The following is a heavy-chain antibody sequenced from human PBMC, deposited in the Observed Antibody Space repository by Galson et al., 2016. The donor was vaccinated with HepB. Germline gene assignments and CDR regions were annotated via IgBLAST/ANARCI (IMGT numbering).Heavy chain of an antibody. CDR1: GDSASNNSAA. J-gene: IGHJ3*01. V-gene: IGHV6-1*01. D-gene: IGHD1-14*01. CDR3: TRTTHRGRKLAFDV. CDR2: TYYRSAWYY. Sequence: CAISGDSASNNSAAWNWVRQSPSRGLEWLGRTYYRSAWYYEYTLSLRGQIIVNPDTSTNQFSLQLNSVTPEDTAIYYCTRTTHRGRKLAFDVWGPGSTVTVSS.